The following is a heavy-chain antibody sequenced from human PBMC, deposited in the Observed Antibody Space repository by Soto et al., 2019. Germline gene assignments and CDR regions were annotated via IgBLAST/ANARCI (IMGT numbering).Heavy chain of an antibody. CDR1: GFTFSSYA. CDR3: ARDSGRQGVVSPIYYFDY. D-gene: IGHD2-15*01. CDR2: ISYDGSNK. V-gene: IGHV3-30-3*01. Sequence: QVQLVESGGGVVQPGRSLRLSCAASGFTFSSYAMHWVRQAPGKGLEWVAVISYDGSNKYYADSVKGRFTISRDNSKNALYLQMNSLRDEDTAVYYWARDSGRQGVVSPIYYFDYWGQGTLVTVSS. J-gene: IGHJ4*02.